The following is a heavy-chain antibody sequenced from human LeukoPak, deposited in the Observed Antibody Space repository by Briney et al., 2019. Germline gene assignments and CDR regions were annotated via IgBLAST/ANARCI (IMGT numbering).Heavy chain of an antibody. CDR2: INQDGSEK. CDR3: AKDLAIFSMVRGVNYFDY. Sequence: QSGGSLRLSCAASGFTFSRHWMSWVRQASGKGLEWVANINQDGSEKHYVDSVKGRFTISRDNSKNTLYLQMNSLRAEDTAVYYCAKDLAIFSMVRGVNYFDYWGQGTLVTVSS. CDR1: GFTFSRHW. V-gene: IGHV3-7*01. D-gene: IGHD3-10*01. J-gene: IGHJ4*02.